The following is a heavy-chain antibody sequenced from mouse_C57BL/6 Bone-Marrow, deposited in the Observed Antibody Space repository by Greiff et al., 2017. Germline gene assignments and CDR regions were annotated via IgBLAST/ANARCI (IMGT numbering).Heavy chain of an antibody. J-gene: IGHJ2*01. CDR2: ISSGGDYI. CDR1: GFTFSSYA. Sequence: EVKLVESGEGLVKPGGSLKLSCAASGFTFSSYAMSWVRQTPEKRLEWVAYISSGGDYIYYADTVKGRFTISRDNARNTLYLQMSRLKSEDTAMYYCTRGTIQRREGGIWDFDYWGQGTTLTVSS. CDR3: TRGTIQRREGGIWDFDY. V-gene: IGHV5-9-1*02. D-gene: IGHD1-1*02.